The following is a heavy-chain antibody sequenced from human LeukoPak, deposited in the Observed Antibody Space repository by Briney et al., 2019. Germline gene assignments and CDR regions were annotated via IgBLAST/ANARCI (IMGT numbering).Heavy chain of an antibody. V-gene: IGHV3-23*01. CDR2: ISNHGAKT. CDR1: GFTFSNYH. J-gene: IGHJ4*02. CDR3: AEGSYYDSSGSFYFDY. Sequence: GSLRLSCVASGFTFSNYHMIWVRQAPGKGLESISSISNHGAKTYYADSVKGRFTISRDNSKNTLYVQVNSLGTEDTAAYYCAEGSYYDSSGSFYFDYWGQGTLVTVSS. D-gene: IGHD3-22*01.